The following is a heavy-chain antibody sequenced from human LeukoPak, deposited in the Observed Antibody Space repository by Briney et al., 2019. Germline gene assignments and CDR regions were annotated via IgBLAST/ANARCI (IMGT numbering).Heavy chain of an antibody. CDR1: GGSFSAYY. CDR2: ISHTGST. D-gene: IGHD1-7*01. Sequence: PSETLSLTCTVCGGSFSAYYWTWIRQPPGKGLEWIGEISHTGSTNYNPSLKSRVTISVDSSQIQFSLKLSSVTAADTAVYYCARARGITGTTVLDYWGQGTLVTVSS. CDR3: ARARGITGTTVLDY. V-gene: IGHV4-34*01. J-gene: IGHJ4*02.